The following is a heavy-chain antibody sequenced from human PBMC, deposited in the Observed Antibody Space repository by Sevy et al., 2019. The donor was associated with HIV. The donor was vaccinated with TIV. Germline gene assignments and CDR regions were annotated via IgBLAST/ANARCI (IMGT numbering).Heavy chain of an antibody. V-gene: IGHV4-59*01. CDR3: ARAYQYYYYGMDV. J-gene: IGHJ6*02. CDR2: IYYSGNT. Sequence: SETLSLTCTVSGDSISGYYWSWIRQPPGKGLEWIGYIYYSGNTNYNPSLKSRVTISVATSKNQFSLKLSSVTAADTAIYYCARAYQYYYYGMDVWGQGTTVTVSS. D-gene: IGHD3-10*01. CDR1: GDSISGYY.